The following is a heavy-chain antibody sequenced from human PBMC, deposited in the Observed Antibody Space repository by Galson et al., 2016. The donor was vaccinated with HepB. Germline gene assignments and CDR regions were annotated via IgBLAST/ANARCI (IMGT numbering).Heavy chain of an antibody. CDR1: GFTLSSYG. J-gene: IGHJ4*02. V-gene: IGHV3-33*01. Sequence: SLRLSCAASGFTLSSYGIHWVRQAPGKGXEXVAXXXYXGVNTYYADSVKGRFTISRDNSKNTLYLQMNSLRAEDTAVYYCARQAFTNWNPFDYWGQGTLGTVSS. CDR3: ARQAFTNWNPFDY. D-gene: IGHD1-1*01. CDR2: XXYXGVNT.